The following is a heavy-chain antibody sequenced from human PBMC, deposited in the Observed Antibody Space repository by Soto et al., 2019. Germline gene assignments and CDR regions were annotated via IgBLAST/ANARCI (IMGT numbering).Heavy chain of an antibody. CDR1: GGSISSSSYY. Sequence: SETLSLTCTVSGGSISSSSYYWGWIRQPPGKGLEWIGCIYYSGSTYYNPSLKSRVTISVDTSKNQFSLKLSSLTAADTAVYYCSGMGDAFDIWGQGTMVTVSS. CDR2: IYYSGST. D-gene: IGHD3-16*01. J-gene: IGHJ3*02. V-gene: IGHV4-39*01. CDR3: SGMGDAFDI.